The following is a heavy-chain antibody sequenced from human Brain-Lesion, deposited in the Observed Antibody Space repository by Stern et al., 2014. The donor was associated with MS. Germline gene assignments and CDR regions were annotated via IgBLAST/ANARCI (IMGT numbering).Heavy chain of an antibody. D-gene: IGHD3-22*01. CDR1: GDSISSGDNY. CDR2: ICYIGST. CDR3: ARGESSRYYYYFDY. V-gene: IGHV4-30-4*01. J-gene: IGHJ4*02. Sequence: QVQLQESGPGLVKPSQTLSLTCNVSGDSISSGDNYWSWIRQSPGKGLEWIGYICYIGSTFYNPSLKSRVTISVDTSQNQFSLRLSSVTAADTAVYYCARGESSRYYYYFDYWGQGTLVTVSS.